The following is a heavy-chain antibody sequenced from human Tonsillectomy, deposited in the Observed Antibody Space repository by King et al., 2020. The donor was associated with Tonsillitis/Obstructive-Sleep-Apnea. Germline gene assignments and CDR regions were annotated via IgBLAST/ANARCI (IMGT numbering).Heavy chain of an antibody. D-gene: IGHD6-13*01. J-gene: IGHJ3*02. Sequence: QLVQSGAEVIKPGESLKISCKGSGYSFSNNWLAWVCQMPGKGLEWMGIIYPGDSDTRYSPSFEGQVTISADKSINTAYLQWSSLKASDTAMYYCAHGTIAADDAFDIWGHGTMVTVSS. V-gene: IGHV5-51*01. CDR2: IYPGDSDT. CDR3: AHGTIAADDAFDI. CDR1: GYSFSNNW.